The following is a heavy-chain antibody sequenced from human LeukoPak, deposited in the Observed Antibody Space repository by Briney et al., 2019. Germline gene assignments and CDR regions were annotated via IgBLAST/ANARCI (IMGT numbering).Heavy chain of an antibody. D-gene: IGHD5-12*01. CDR1: GGSFSGYY. Sequence: PSETLSLTCAVYGGSFSGYYWSWIRQPPGKGLEWVGEINHSGSTNYNTSLKRRVTISVYTSKNQFSLKLSSVTAADTAVYYCARGARTPSGYGSRTAGRANWFDPWGQGTLVTVSS. V-gene: IGHV4-34*01. CDR2: INHSGST. J-gene: IGHJ5*02. CDR3: ARGARTPSGYGSRTAGRANWFDP.